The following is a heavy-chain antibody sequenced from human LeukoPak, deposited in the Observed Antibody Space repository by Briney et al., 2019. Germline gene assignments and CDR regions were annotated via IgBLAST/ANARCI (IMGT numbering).Heavy chain of an antibody. Sequence: GGSLRLSCAASGFTVSSNYMSWVRQAPGKGLEWVSVIYSGGSTYYADSVKGRFTISRDNSKNTLYLQMRAEDTAVYYCARGPSGYHNTGGQGTLVTVSS. CDR1: GFTVSSNY. J-gene: IGHJ4*02. CDR2: IYSGGST. CDR3: ARGPSGYHNT. D-gene: IGHD5-12*01. V-gene: IGHV3-66*01.